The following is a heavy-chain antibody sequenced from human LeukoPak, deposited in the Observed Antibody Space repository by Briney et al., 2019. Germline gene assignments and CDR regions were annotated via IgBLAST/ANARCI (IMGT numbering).Heavy chain of an antibody. V-gene: IGHV1-46*01. D-gene: IGHD2-2*01. CDR3: ARMLRRQSSTWDY. CDR2: INPNGGST. Sequence: ASVNVSCKAVGYTFSSFYIHWVRQAPGQGLEWMGLINPNGGSTTYAERFQGRVAMTTDRSTDTVYMEVSSLKSEDTAFYYCARMLRRQSSTWDYWGQGTLVTVSS. J-gene: IGHJ4*02. CDR1: GYTFSSFY.